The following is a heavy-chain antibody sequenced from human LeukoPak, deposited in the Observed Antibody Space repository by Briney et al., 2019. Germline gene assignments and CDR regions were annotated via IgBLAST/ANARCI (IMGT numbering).Heavy chain of an antibody. CDR2: IYDSGST. CDR3: AKSGGYGLIDY. D-gene: IGHD1-26*01. J-gene: IGHJ4*02. V-gene: IGHV4-39*01. CDR1: GGSISSTDYY. Sequence: SETLSLTCTVSGGSISSTDYYWGWIRQSPGKGLEWIGSIYDSGSTYYNPSLKSRLTISVDTSKNQLSLKLSSVTAADTAMYYCAKSGGYGLIDYWGQGTRVTVSS.